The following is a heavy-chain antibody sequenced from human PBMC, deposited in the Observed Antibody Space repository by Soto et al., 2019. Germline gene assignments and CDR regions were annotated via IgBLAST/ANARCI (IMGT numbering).Heavy chain of an antibody. CDR2: TNSDGTDS. D-gene: IGHD3-22*01. CDR3: AKSLYYYDSSPLDH. J-gene: IGHJ4*02. CDR1: GFDFEDYA. Sequence: GGSLRLSCAAAGFDFEDYAMHWVRQAPGKGLEWVSLTNSDGTDSYYMDSVKGRFTISRDNAKSTLYLQMDRLRPEHTALYFCAKSLYYYDSSPLDHWFQGTLVAVSS. V-gene: IGHV3-43D*04.